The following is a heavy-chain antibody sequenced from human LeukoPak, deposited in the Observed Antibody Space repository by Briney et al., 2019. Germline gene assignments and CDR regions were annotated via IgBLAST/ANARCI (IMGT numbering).Heavy chain of an antibody. D-gene: IGHD3-22*01. J-gene: IGHJ4*02. V-gene: IGHV1-46*01. Sequence: GASVKVSCKASGYTFTAYHMHWVRQAPGQGLEWMGIINPNDGSTNYAQRFQGRVTMTRDRSTSTVSMELSSLRSEDTAVYYYARGTQIDSSVYYAGHFDYWGQGTLVTVSS. CDR2: INPNDGST. CDR1: GYTFTAYH. CDR3: ARGTQIDSSVYYAGHFDY.